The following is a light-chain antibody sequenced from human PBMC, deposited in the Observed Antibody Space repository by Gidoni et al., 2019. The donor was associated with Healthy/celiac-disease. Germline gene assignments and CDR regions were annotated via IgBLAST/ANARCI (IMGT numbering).Light chain of an antibody. Sequence: EIVLTQSPATLSLSPGERATLSCRASQSVSIYLTWYQQKPGQAPRLLIYDASNKATGIPARFNGSGSGTDFTLTISSLEPEDFGVYCYQQRSNWTFGQGTRVKIK. CDR1: QSVSIY. V-gene: IGKV3-11*01. CDR2: DAS. CDR3: QQRSNWT. J-gene: IGKJ1*01.